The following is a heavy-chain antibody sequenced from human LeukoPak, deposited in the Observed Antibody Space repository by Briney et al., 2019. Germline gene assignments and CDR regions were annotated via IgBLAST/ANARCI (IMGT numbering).Heavy chain of an antibody. CDR2: ISWNSGSI. D-gene: IGHD5-18*01. V-gene: IGHV3-9*03. CDR3: AKDEDTAIGN. Sequence: GGSLRLSCAASGFTFDDYAMHWVRQAPGKGLEWVSGISWNSGSIGYADSVKGRFTISRDKAKNSLYLQMNSLRAEAMALYYCAKDEDTAIGNWGQGTLVTVSS. J-gene: IGHJ4*02. CDR1: GFTFDDYA.